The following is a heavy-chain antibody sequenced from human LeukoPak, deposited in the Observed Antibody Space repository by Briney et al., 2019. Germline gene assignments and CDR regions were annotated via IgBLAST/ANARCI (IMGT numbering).Heavy chain of an antibody. CDR1: GYTLTSYV. CDR3: ARESYHDAFDI. Sequence: AGNVSCKAAGYTLTSYVMHWVRQAPGQRLEWMGWINAGNGNTKYSQKFQGRVTITRDTSASTAYMELSSLRSEDTAVYYCARESYHDAFDIWGQGTMVTVSS. D-gene: IGHD3-16*02. CDR2: INAGNGNT. J-gene: IGHJ3*02. V-gene: IGHV1-3*01.